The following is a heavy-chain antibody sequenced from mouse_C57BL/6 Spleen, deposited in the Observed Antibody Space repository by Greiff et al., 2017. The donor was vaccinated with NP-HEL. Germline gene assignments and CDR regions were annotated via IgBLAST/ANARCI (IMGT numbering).Heavy chain of an antibody. D-gene: IGHD3-3*01. CDR3: ARRAGHWYFDV. Sequence: VQLQQPGTELVKPGASVKLSCKASGYTFPSYWMPWVKQSPGQGLEWIGNINPSNGGTNYNEKFKSKATLTVDKSSSTAYMQLSSLTSEDSAVYYCARRAGHWYFDVWGTGTTVTVSS. V-gene: IGHV1-53*01. CDR1: GYTFPSYW. J-gene: IGHJ1*03. CDR2: INPSNGGT.